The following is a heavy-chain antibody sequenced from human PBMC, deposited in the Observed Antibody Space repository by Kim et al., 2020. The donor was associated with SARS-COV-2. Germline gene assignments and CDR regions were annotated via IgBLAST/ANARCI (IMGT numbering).Heavy chain of an antibody. J-gene: IGHJ3*02. D-gene: IGHD3-3*01. Sequence: AKTVKRRKTITPDTSENQFSLQLNSVTPEDTAVYYCAKGSAYSGYAFDIWGQGTMVTVSS. CDR3: AKGSAYSGYAFDI. V-gene: IGHV6-1*01.